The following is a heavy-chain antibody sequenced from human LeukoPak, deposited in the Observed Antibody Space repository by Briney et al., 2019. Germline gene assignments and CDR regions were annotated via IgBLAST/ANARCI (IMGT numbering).Heavy chain of an antibody. CDR3: ARHPSSSGLYYFDY. CDR2: IYYSGTT. D-gene: IGHD6-19*01. V-gene: IGHV4-28*01. CDR1: GYSISSSNY. Sequence: PSETLSLTCAVSGYSISSSNYWGWIRQPPGKGLEWIAYIYYSGTTYYNPSLKSRVTMSVATSKNQFSLKVSSVAAADTAFYYCARHPSSSGLYYFDYWGQGTLVTVSS. J-gene: IGHJ4*02.